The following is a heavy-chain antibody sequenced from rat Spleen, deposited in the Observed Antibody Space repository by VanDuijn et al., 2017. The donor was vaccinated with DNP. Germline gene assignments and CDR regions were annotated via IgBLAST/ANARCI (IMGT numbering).Heavy chain of an antibody. CDR2: ISYDGGST. CDR1: GFIFSNYW. V-gene: IGHV5-31*01. D-gene: IGHD1-11*01. J-gene: IGHJ2*01. CDR3: ATFNYGGHYYLDY. Sequence: EVQLVESGGGPVQPGRSLKLSCVASGFIFSNYWMTWIRQAPKKGLEWVAYISYDGGSTYYRDSVKGRFTISRDNAKSTLYLQLDSLRSEDTATYYCATFNYGGHYYLDYWGQGVMVTVSS.